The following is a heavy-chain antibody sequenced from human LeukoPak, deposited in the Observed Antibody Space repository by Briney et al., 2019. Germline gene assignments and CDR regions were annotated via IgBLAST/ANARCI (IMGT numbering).Heavy chain of an antibody. CDR1: GGSFSGYY. D-gene: IGHD3-10*01. CDR3: ARGRRDHYYGSGSYGPYYYMDV. V-gene: IGHV4-34*01. Sequence: SETLSLTCAVYGGSFSGYYWSWIRQPPGKGLEWIGEINHSGSTNYNPSLKSRVTISVDTSKNQFSLKLSSVTAADTAVYYCARGRRDHYYGSGSYGPYYYMDVWGKGTTVTVSS. CDR2: INHSGST. J-gene: IGHJ6*03.